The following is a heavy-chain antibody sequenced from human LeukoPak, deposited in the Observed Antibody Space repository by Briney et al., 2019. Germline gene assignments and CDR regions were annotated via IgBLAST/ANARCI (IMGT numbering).Heavy chain of an antibody. D-gene: IGHD3-22*01. CDR2: IFHSGTT. CDR3: AKYDYDGRRGGYYFGY. J-gene: IGHJ4*02. V-gene: IGHV4-39*07. CDR1: GGSISSSGYY. Sequence: NPSETLSLTCTISGGSISSSGYYWGWIRQPPGKGLEWIGNIFHSGTTYYNPSLKSRVTILVDTSKNQFSLKLNSVTAADTAVYYCAKYDYDGRRGGYYFGYWGQGTLVTVSS.